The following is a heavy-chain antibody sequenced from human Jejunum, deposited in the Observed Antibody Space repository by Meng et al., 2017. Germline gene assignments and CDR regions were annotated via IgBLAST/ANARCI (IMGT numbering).Heavy chain of an antibody. Sequence: GGSLRLSCAASGLNFDVSAMHWVRQTPGKGLEWVSGISWHSASVGYADSVQGRFTISRDNAKKSLYLQMKSLKPEDTGLYYCVKDKGTGWYYSNDAFDIWGQGTMVTVSS. CDR2: ISWHSASV. CDR3: VKDKGTGWYYSNDAFDI. J-gene: IGHJ3*02. CDR1: GLNFDVSA. D-gene: IGHD6-19*01. V-gene: IGHV3-9*01.